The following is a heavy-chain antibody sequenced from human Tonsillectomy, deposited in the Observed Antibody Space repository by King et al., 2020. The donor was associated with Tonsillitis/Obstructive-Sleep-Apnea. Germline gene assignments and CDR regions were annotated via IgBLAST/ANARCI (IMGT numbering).Heavy chain of an antibody. Sequence: QLQESGPGLVKPSETLSLTCAVSGGSISTTDYYWGWIRQPPGKGLEWIGSIYYIGSTYYNPSLRNRVTISVDTSKNQFSLKLSSVTAADTTVYYCARLTGSGNYFSLWGQGTLVTVSS. CDR2: IYYIGST. CDR3: ARLTGSGNYFSL. D-gene: IGHD3-10*01. J-gene: IGHJ4*02. CDR1: GGSISTTDYY. V-gene: IGHV4-39*01.